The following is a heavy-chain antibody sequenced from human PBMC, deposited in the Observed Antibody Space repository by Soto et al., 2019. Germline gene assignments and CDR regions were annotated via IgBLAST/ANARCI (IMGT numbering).Heavy chain of an antibody. V-gene: IGHV4-59*01. J-gene: IGHJ5*02. CDR3: ATGGGFQSGFEP. CDR1: AGSFRSSY. CDR2: IHYSGST. Sequence: PSETLSLTCTVSAGSFRSSYWSWIRQSPGKGLEWIGYIHYSGSTNYNPSLEGRATLSKDMSKNQFSLKLTSLTAADTAVYFCATGGGFQSGFEPGGQGTMVTVSS. D-gene: IGHD3-10*01.